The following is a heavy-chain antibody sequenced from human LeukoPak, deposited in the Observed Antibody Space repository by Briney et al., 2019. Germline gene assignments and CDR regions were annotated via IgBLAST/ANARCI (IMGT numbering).Heavy chain of an antibody. CDR3: ASGDYASGSLDY. CDR1: GFTVSSNY. Sequence: PGGSLRLSCAASGFTVSSNYISWVRQAPGKGLEWVSVVYTGGSTYYADSVKGRFTISRDSSENTLYLQMNNLRVEDTAVYYCASGDYASGSLDYWGQGNLVTVSS. D-gene: IGHD2-2*01. V-gene: IGHV3-66*01. CDR2: VYTGGST. J-gene: IGHJ4*02.